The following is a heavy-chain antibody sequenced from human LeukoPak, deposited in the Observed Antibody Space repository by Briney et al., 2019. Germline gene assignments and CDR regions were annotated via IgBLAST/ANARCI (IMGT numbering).Heavy chain of an antibody. CDR3: ARDFAGDRDY. V-gene: IGHV3-74*01. D-gene: IGHD4-17*01. J-gene: IGHJ4*02. CDR1: GFIFGNYW. Sequence: GGSLRLSCAASGFIFGNYWMHWGRQVPGKGLVWVARINPNGKITTYTDSVKGRFTISRGNAKNTLYLQMNSLSAEDTAVYYCARDFAGDRDYWGQGTLVTVSS. CDR2: INPNGKIT.